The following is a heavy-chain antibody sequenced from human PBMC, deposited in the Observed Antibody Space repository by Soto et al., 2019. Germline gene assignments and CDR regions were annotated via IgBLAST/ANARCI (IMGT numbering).Heavy chain of an antibody. V-gene: IGHV4-61*01. J-gene: IGHJ4*02. Sequence: SETLSLTCAVSGVSVTSNTYYWTWLRQPPGKGLEWIGYIYYSGSPNYNPSLKSRVTISVDTSKNQFSLKLRSVTAADTAVYYCARGLPMATTPFDYWGQGTLVTVSS. D-gene: IGHD5-12*01. CDR2: IYYSGSP. CDR3: ARGLPMATTPFDY. CDR1: GVSVTSNTYY.